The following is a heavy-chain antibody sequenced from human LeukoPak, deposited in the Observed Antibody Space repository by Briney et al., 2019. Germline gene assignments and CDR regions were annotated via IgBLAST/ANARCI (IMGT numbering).Heavy chain of an antibody. V-gene: IGHV1-69*13. D-gene: IGHD5-18*01. J-gene: IGHJ4*02. Sequence: SVTVSCKASGGTSSSYAISWVRQAPGQGLEWMGGIIPIFGTANYAQKFQGRVTITADESTSTAYMELSSLRSEDTAVYYCARDGRSGYSYGYVFDYWGQGTLVTVSS. CDR3: ARDGRSGYSYGYVFDY. CDR2: IIPIFGTA. CDR1: GGTSSSYA.